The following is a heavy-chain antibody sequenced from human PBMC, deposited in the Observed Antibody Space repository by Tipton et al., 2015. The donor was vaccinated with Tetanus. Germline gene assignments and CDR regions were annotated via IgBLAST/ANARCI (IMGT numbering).Heavy chain of an antibody. CDR2: IYYSGST. CDR3: ARDQGGGRVARLNWFGP. J-gene: IGHJ5*02. D-gene: IGHD3-16*01. Sequence: TLSLTCSVSGASISSGGYFWNWIRPRPGKGLEWIGYIYYSGSTFYNPSLKSRVTISVDTSNNQFSLRRSSVTAADAGVYYCARDQGGGRVARLNWFGPWGQGALVAVSS. CDR1: GASISSGGYF. V-gene: IGHV4-31*03.